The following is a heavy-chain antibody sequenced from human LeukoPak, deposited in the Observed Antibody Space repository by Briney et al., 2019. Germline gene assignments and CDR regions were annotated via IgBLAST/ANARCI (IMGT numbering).Heavy chain of an antibody. D-gene: IGHD3-22*01. V-gene: IGHV3-23*01. J-gene: IGHJ4*02. Sequence: GGSLRLSCAASGFTFSSYAMSWVRQAPGKGLKWVSGISGSGGSTYYADSVKGRFTISRGNSKNTLFLQMNSLRAEDTAVYYCAKRSPSSSGYDFDYWGQGTLVTVSS. CDR1: GFTFSSYA. CDR2: ISGSGGST. CDR3: AKRSPSSSGYDFDY.